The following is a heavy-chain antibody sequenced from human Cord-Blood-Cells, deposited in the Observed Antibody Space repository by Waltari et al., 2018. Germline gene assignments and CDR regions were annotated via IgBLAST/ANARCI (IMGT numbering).Heavy chain of an antibody. CDR1: GYSIRSGYS. CDR2: IYHSGST. CDR3: ARSFCSSTSCLNWFDP. J-gene: IGHJ5*02. Sequence: QVQLQESGPGLVKPSETLSLPCTVSGYSIRSGYSWGWIRQPPGKVLEWIGSIYHSGSTYYNPSLKSRVTISVDTSKNQFSLKLSSVTAADTAVYYCARSFCSSTSCLNWFDPWGQGTLVTVSS. V-gene: IGHV4-38-2*02. D-gene: IGHD2-2*01.